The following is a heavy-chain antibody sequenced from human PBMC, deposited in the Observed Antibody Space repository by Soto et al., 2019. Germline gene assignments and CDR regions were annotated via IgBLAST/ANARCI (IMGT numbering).Heavy chain of an antibody. CDR1: GFTFSSYS. Sequence: GGSLRLSCAASGFTFSSYSMNWVRQAPGKGLEWVSSISSSSSYIYYADSVKGRFTISRDNAKNSLYLQMNSLRAEDTAVYYCARDGYSGYVLFDYWGQGTLVTVSS. V-gene: IGHV3-21*01. CDR2: ISSSSSYI. D-gene: IGHD5-12*01. CDR3: ARDGYSGYVLFDY. J-gene: IGHJ4*02.